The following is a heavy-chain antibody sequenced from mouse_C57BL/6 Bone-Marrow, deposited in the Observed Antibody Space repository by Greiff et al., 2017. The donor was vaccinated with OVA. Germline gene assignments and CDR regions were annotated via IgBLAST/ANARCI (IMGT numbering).Heavy chain of an antibody. V-gene: IGHV5-17*01. CDR2: ISSGSSTL. CDR3: ARRGTTVVDWYFDV. D-gene: IGHD1-1*01. CDR1: GFTFRDYG. Sequence: EVKVVESGGGLVKPGGSLKLSCAASGFTFRDYGMHWVRQAPEKGLEWVAYISSGSSTLYYADTVKGRFTISRDNAKNTLFLQMTSLRSEDTAMYYCARRGTTVVDWYFDVWGTGTTVTVSS. J-gene: IGHJ1*03.